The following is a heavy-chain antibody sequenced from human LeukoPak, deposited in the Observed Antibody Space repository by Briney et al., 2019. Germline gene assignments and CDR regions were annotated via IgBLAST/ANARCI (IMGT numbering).Heavy chain of an antibody. CDR2: INPNSGGT. J-gene: IGHJ4*02. CDR1: GYTFTGYY. D-gene: IGHD3-16*01. V-gene: IGHV1-2*02. Sequence: ASVKVSCKASGYTFTGYYMHWVRQAPGQGLEWMGWINPNSGGTDYAQKLQGRVTMTRDTSINTAYMELSRLRSDDTAVYYWARFESIQGGYYFDYWGQGTLVTVSS. CDR3: ARFESIQGGYYFDY.